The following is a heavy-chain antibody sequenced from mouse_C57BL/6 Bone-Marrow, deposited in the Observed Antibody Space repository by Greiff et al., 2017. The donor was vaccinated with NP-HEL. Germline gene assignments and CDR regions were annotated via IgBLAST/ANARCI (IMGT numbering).Heavy chain of an antibody. Sequence: PGQGLEWIGDIYPGSGSTNYNEKFKSKATLTVDTSSSTAYMQLSSLTSEDSAVYYCARWAGTDNWYFDVWGTGTTVTVSS. J-gene: IGHJ1*03. CDR2: IYPGSGST. D-gene: IGHD4-1*01. V-gene: IGHV1-55*01. CDR3: ARWAGTDNWYFDV.